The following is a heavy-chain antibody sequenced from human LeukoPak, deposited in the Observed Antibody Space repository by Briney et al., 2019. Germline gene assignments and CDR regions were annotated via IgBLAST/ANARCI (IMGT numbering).Heavy chain of an antibody. Sequence: PSETLTLTCTVSGGSISSYYWSWLRQPPGKGLEWIGYIYYSGSNNYNPSLKSRVTISVDTYKNQFSLKLSSVTAADTAVYYCAAGAAADYLGYFDYWGQGTLVTVSS. CDR2: IYYSGSN. CDR3: AAGAAADYLGYFDY. CDR1: GGSISSYY. V-gene: IGHV4-59*01. J-gene: IGHJ4*02. D-gene: IGHD6-13*01.